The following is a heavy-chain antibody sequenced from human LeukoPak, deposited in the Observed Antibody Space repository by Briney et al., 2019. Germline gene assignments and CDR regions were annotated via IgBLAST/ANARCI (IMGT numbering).Heavy chain of an antibody. V-gene: IGHV3-7*01. Sequence: RGSLRLSCAASGFTLSSYSMSWGRQAPGKGLEWVANIKQDGGEKYDVDSVKGRFTISRDNAKHALYLQMNSLRAEDTAVYYCARGAQWLRYWGQGTLVTVSS. CDR2: IKQDGGEK. CDR3: ARGAQWLRY. J-gene: IGHJ4*02. D-gene: IGHD6-19*01. CDR1: GFTLSSYS.